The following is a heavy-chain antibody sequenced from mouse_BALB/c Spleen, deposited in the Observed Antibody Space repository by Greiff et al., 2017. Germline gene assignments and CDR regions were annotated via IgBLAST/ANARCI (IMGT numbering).Heavy chain of an antibody. CDR2: IYPGSGNT. CDR3: ARWAGTAWFAY. D-gene: IGHD4-1*01. V-gene: IGHV1-77*01. Sequence: VKLQESGAELARPGASVKLSCKASGYTFTDYYINWVKQRTGQGLEWIGEIYPGSGNTYYNEKFKGKATLTADKSSSTAYMQLSSLTSEDSAVYFCARWAGTAWFAYWGQGTLVTVSA. J-gene: IGHJ3*01. CDR1: GYTFTDYY.